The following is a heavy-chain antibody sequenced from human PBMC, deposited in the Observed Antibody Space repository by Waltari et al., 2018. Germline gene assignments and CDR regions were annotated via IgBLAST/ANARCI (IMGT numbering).Heavy chain of an antibody. CDR2: IYPGDSDT. Sequence: DVHLVQSGAEVQKPVQSLTISCKGSGYRFTSYGIGWVRQMAGKGLEWMGVIYPGDSDTRYSPSFQGQVTISADKSISTAYLQWSSLKASDTAMYYCARRDYEKFSFDCWGQGTLVTVSS. J-gene: IGHJ4*02. V-gene: IGHV5-51*01. CDR3: ARRDYEKFSFDC. D-gene: IGHD4-17*01. CDR1: GYRFTSYG.